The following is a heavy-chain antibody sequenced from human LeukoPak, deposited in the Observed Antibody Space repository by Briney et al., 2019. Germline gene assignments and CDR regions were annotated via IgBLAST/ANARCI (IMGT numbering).Heavy chain of an antibody. CDR3: ARDQWSIAVAGTDWFDP. Sequence: ASLKLSCKASGYTFTGYYMHWVRQAHGQGLEWMGWINPNSGGTNYAQKFQGRVTMTRDTSISTAYMELSRLRSDDTAVYYCARDQWSIAVAGTDWFDPWGQGTLVTVSS. V-gene: IGHV1-2*02. D-gene: IGHD6-19*01. CDR2: INPNSGGT. J-gene: IGHJ5*02. CDR1: GYTFTGYY.